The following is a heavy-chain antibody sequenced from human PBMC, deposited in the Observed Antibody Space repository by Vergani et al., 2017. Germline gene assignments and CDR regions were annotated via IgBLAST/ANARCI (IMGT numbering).Heavy chain of an antibody. V-gene: IGHV1-69*01. CDR2: IIPIFDTA. CDR3: ARGLYGYCSSTSCLPKPPGY. CDR1: GGTFSSYA. J-gene: IGHJ4*02. Sequence: QVQLVQSGAEVKKPGSSVKVSCKASGGTFSSYAISWVRQAPGQGLEWIGGIIPIFDTANYAQKFQGRVTITADESTSTAYMELSSLTSEDTAMYYCARGLYGYCSSTSCLPKPPGYWGQGTLVIVSS. D-gene: IGHD2-2*01.